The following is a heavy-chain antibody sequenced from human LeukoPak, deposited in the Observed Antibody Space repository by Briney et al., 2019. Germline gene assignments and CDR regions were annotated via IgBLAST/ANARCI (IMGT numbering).Heavy chain of an antibody. CDR2: ISGSGGST. CDR3: AKDVRYCSGWGLFDY. D-gene: IGHD6-19*01. Sequence: GGSLRLSCAASGFTFSSYGMSWVRQAPGKGLEWVSAISGSGGSTYYADSVKGRFTISRDNSKNTLYLQMNSLRAEDTAVYYCAKDVRYCSGWGLFDYWGQGTLVTVSS. J-gene: IGHJ4*02. V-gene: IGHV3-23*01. CDR1: GFTFSSYG.